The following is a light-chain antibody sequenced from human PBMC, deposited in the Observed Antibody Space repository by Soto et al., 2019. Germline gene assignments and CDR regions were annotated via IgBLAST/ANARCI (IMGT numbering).Light chain of an antibody. CDR1: QSISRY. J-gene: IGKJ4*01. CDR2: AAS. V-gene: IGKV1-39*01. Sequence: IQMTQSPSSLSASVGDRVTITCRASQSISRYLNWYQQKPGKAPKLLIYAASNLQSGVPSRFSGGGAGTDFTLTIGGLQPEDFATYYCQQGYSTVVTFGGGTKVEL. CDR3: QQGYSTVVT.